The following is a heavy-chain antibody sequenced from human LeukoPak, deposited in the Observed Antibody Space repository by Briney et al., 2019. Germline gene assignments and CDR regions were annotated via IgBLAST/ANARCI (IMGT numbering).Heavy chain of an antibody. CDR3: ASSGSYKFSWFDP. CDR2: IYTSGST. CDR1: GGPISGYY. D-gene: IGHD3-10*01. Sequence: SETLSLTRTVSGGPISGYYWRWIRQPARKGLEWIGRIYTSGSTNYNPSLKSRVTMSVDTSKNQFSLKLSSVTAADTAVYYCASSGSYKFSWFDPWGQGTLVTVSS. V-gene: IGHV4-4*07. J-gene: IGHJ5*02.